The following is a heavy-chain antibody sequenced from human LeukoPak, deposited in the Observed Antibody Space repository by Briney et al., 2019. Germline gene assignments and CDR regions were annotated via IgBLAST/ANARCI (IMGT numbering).Heavy chain of an antibody. J-gene: IGHJ4*02. V-gene: IGHV1-2*02. CDR2: INPNSGGT. CDR1: GYTFTGYY. D-gene: IGHD3-3*01. Sequence: ASVKVSCKASGYTFTGYYMHWVRQAPGQGLEWMGWINPNSGGTNYAQKFQGRVTITRNTSISTAYMELSSLRSEDTAVYYCARGGSVYDFWSGYYSPTDYFDYWGQGTLVTVSS. CDR3: ARGGSVYDFWSGYYSPTDYFDY.